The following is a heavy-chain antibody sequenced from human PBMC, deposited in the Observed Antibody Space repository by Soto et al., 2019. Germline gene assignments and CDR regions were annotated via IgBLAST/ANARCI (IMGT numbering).Heavy chain of an antibody. J-gene: IGHJ6*03. V-gene: IGHV4-59*01. CDR2: IYYSGST. D-gene: IGHD6-6*01. CDR3: ARVGGIAARPMLSGYYYYYMDV. CDR1: GGSISSYY. Sequence: SETLSLTCTVFGGSISSYYWSWIRQPPGKGLEWIGYIYYSGSTNYNPSLKSRVTISVDTSKNQFSLKLSSVTAADTAVYYCARVGGIAARPMLSGYYYYYMDVWGKGTTVTVSS.